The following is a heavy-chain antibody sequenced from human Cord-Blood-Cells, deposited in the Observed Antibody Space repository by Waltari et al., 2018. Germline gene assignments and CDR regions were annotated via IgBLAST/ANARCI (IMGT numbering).Heavy chain of an antibody. D-gene: IGHD6-13*01. CDR3: AAGMAAAGTRWFDP. CDR1: GGSLGSRSYY. V-gene: IGHV4-39*01. Sequence: QLQLQESGPGLVKPSETLSLTCTVSGGSLGSRSYYWAWIRQPPGKGLEWIGSIYESGSTYYNPSLKSRVTISVDTSKNQFSLKLSSVTAADTAVYYCAAGMAAAGTRWFDPWGQGTLVTVSS. CDR2: IYESGST. J-gene: IGHJ5*02.